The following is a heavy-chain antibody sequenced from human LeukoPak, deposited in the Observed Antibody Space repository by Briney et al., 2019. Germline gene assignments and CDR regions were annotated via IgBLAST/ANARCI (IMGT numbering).Heavy chain of an antibody. Sequence: PGGSLRLSCAASGFTFSNAWMSWVRQAPGKGLEWVGRMKSKTDGGATDYAAPVKGRFTISRDDPKNTLYLQMSSLKTEDTAVYYCTTERGSASWYEYYFDYWGQGTLVTVSS. D-gene: IGHD6-13*01. CDR1: GFTFSNAW. J-gene: IGHJ4*02. CDR2: MKSKTDGGAT. V-gene: IGHV3-15*01. CDR3: TTERGSASWYEYYFDY.